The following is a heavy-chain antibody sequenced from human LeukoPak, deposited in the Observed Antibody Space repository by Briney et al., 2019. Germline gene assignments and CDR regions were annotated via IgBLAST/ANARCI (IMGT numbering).Heavy chain of an antibody. J-gene: IGHJ4*02. CDR2: ISHGGSNQ. CDR3: ARERVENQQLVGGNY. D-gene: IGHD6-6*01. Sequence: GGSLRLSCAASGFTFSTYAFHWVRRTPGKGLEWVAVISHGGSNQYYADSVRGRFTISRDDSKNTLSLQMSSLRPEDTAVYYCARERVENQQLVGGNYWGQGTLVTVSS. V-gene: IGHV3-30*04. CDR1: GFTFSTYA.